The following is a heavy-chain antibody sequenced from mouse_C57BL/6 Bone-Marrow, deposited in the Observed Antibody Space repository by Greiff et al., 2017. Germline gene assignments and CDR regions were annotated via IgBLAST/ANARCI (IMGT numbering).Heavy chain of an antibody. D-gene: IGHD2-5*01. CDR1: GYTFTSYG. V-gene: IGHV1-81*01. CDR3: ARSRSNYVAMDY. Sequence: QVQLQQSGAELARPGASVKLSCKASGYTFTSYGISWVKQRTGQGLVWIGEIYPRSGNTYYNEKFKGKATLTADKSSSTAYMELRSLTSEDSAVYFCARSRSNYVAMDYWGQGTSVTVSS. J-gene: IGHJ4*01. CDR2: IYPRSGNT.